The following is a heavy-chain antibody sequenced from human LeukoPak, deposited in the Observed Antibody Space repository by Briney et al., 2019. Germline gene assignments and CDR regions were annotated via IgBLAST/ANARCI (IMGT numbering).Heavy chain of an antibody. D-gene: IGHD4-23*01. J-gene: IGHJ4*02. Sequence: GGSLRLSCAASGFTFSSYAMQWVRQAPGKGLEWVAVISYDGSNKYYADSVKGQFTISRDNSKNTLYLQMNSLRAEDTAVYYCARDLSTVVTPSLQPGDQGPFFDYWGQGTLVTVSS. V-gene: IGHV3-30-3*01. CDR1: GFTFSSYA. CDR3: ARDLSTVVTPSLQPGDQGPFFDY. CDR2: ISYDGSNK.